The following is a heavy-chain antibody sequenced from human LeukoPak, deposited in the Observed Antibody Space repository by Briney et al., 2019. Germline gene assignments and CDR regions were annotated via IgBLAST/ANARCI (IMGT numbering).Heavy chain of an antibody. CDR2: INHSGST. V-gene: IGHV4-34*01. CDR3: AGHHPRNTVDF. D-gene: IGHD2/OR15-2a*01. CDR1: GGSFSGYY. Sequence: SETLSLTCAVYGGSFSGYYWSWIRQPPGKGLVWIGEINHSGSTNYNPSLKSRVTISLDTSKNQFSLKLSSVTAADTAVYYCAGHHPRNTVDFWGQGTLVTVSS. J-gene: IGHJ4*02.